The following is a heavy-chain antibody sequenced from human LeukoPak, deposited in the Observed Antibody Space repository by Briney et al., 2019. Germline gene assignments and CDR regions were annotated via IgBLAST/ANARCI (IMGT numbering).Heavy chain of an antibody. Sequence: GGSLRLSCAASEFALSSHWMTWIRQVQGGGPEWVANVNRDGSETYYLDSVKGRFTISKDNAKNSLYLQMNSLRAEDTALYHCARNNGMDVWGQGTTVIVSS. V-gene: IGHV3-7*03. CDR1: EFALSSHW. J-gene: IGHJ6*02. CDR2: VNRDGSET. CDR3: ARNNGMDV.